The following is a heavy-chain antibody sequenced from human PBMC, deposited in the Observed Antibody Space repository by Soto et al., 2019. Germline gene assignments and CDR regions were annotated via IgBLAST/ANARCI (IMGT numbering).Heavy chain of an antibody. CDR2: TYYRSKWDY. CDR1: GDSVSTNSAT. CDR3: ARLIGNSWLDS. J-gene: IGHJ5*01. Sequence: QVQLQQSGPGLVKPSQTLSLTCAISGDSVSTNSATWDWIRQSPSRGLEWLGRTYYRSKWDYDYAASVKGRITINPATSYNHVSLHLDSVTPDDTAVYYCARLIGNSWLDSWGQGTLVTVSS. V-gene: IGHV6-1*01. D-gene: IGHD2-8*01.